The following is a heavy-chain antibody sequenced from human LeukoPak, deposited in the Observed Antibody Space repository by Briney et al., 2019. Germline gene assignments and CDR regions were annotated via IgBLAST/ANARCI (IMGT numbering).Heavy chain of an antibody. Sequence: PSEALSLTCTVSGGSISRSSHYWGFIRQPPGEGLEWIGSVFYTGNTYYNPSLKSRVTISVDTSNNQFSLKLSSATAADAAVYYCVGADLYFYNMDVWGKGTTVTVSS. CDR3: VGADLYFYNMDV. CDR1: GGSISRSSHY. CDR2: VFYTGNT. J-gene: IGHJ6*03. D-gene: IGHD3/OR15-3a*01. V-gene: IGHV4-39*01.